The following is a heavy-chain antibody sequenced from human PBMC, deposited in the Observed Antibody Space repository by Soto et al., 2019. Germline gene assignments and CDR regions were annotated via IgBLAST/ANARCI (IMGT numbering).Heavy chain of an antibody. Sequence: SETLSLTCAVYGGSFSGYYWSWIRQPPGKGLEWIGEINHSGSTNYNPSLKSRVTISVDTSKNQFSLKLSSVTAADTAVYYCARARTTIFGVAHIDYWGQGTLVTVSS. CDR1: GGSFSGYY. V-gene: IGHV4-34*01. J-gene: IGHJ4*02. D-gene: IGHD3-3*01. CDR2: INHSGST. CDR3: ARARTTIFGVAHIDY.